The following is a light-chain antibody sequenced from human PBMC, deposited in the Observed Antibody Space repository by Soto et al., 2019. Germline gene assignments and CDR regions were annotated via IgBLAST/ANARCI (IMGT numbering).Light chain of an antibody. Sequence: EIVLTQSPGTLSLSPGERATLSCRASQSVSSSYLTWYQQKPGQAPGLLLYGTSSRATGIPDRFFASGSGTDFTLTISRLEPEDFAVYYCQQYGSSPWTFGQGTKVEIK. CDR1: QSVSSSY. J-gene: IGKJ1*01. V-gene: IGKV3-20*01. CDR2: GTS. CDR3: QQYGSSPWT.